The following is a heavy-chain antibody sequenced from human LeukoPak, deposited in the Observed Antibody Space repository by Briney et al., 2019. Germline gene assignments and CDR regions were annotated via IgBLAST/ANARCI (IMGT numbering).Heavy chain of an antibody. Sequence: GGSLRLSCTASGFAFSTYWMFWVRQAPGKGLVWVSQINPEGASTTYGGPAKGRFTASRDNAKNALHLQMNSLRVDDTAVYYCARGTAITAGIDFWGQGTLVTVSS. V-gene: IGHV3-74*01. CDR3: ARGTAITAGIDF. D-gene: IGHD6-19*01. CDR1: GFAFSTYW. J-gene: IGHJ4*02. CDR2: INPEGAST.